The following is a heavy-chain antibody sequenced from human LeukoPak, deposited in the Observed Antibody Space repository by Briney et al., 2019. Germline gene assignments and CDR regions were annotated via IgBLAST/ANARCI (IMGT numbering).Heavy chain of an antibody. CDR2: ISGSGGST. D-gene: IGHD2-2*01. CDR3: AKSEEDIVVVPAAIPGHWFDP. V-gene: IGHV3-23*01. Sequence: LSGGSLRLSCAASGFTFSNYAMSWVRQAPGKGLEWVSAISGSGGSTYYADSVKGRFTISRDNSKNTLYLQMNSLRAEDTAVYYCAKSEEDIVVVPAAIPGHWFDPWGQGTLVTVSS. CDR1: GFTFSNYA. J-gene: IGHJ5*02.